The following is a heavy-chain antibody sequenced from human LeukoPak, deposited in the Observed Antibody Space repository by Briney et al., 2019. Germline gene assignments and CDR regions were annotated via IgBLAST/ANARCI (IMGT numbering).Heavy chain of an antibody. J-gene: IGHJ4*02. CDR2: INHSGST. Sequence: SETLSLTCAVYGGSFSGYYWSWIRQPPGKGLEWIGEINHSGSTNYNPSLKSRVTISVDTSKNQFSLKLSSVTAADTAVYYCARSSYDSSGYYSHWGQGTLVTVSS. CDR1: GGSFSGYY. V-gene: IGHV4-34*01. CDR3: ARSSYDSSGYYSH. D-gene: IGHD3-22*01.